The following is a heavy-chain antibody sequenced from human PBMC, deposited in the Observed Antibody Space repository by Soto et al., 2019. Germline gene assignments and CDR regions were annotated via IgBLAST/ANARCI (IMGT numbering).Heavy chain of an antibody. J-gene: IGHJ4*02. D-gene: IGHD3-10*01. CDR2: IIPIFEST. CDR1: GGSFSSYS. V-gene: IGHV1-69*06. CDR3: ATGLALGYQLLFFDY. Sequence: QVQLVQSGAEVRKPGSSVKVSCKASGGSFSSYSISWVRQAPGQGLEWMGWIIPIFESTNYTQKFQGRVTFTADKSTSTAYMELSSLRSEDTAVYYCATGLALGYQLLFFDYWGQGTLVTVSS.